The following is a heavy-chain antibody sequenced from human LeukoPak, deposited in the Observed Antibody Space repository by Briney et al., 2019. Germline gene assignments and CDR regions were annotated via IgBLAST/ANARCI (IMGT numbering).Heavy chain of an antibody. Sequence: GGSLRLSCAASGFIFSSSAMNWVRQAPGKGLEWVSAISGSGGSTYYADSVKGRFTISRDNSKNTLYLQMNSLRAEDTAVYYCAKDLRGRPFESWGQGTLVTVSS. V-gene: IGHV3-23*01. CDR2: ISGSGGST. J-gene: IGHJ4*02. D-gene: IGHD5/OR15-5a*01. CDR3: AKDLRGRPFES. CDR1: GFIFSSSA.